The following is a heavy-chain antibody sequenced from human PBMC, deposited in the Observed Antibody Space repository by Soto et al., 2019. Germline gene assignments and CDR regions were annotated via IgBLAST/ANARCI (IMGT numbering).Heavy chain of an antibody. CDR2: VDPDDSDT. J-gene: IGHJ6*02. V-gene: IGHV5-51*03. Sequence: EVQLVQSGAEVKKPGESLMVSCKASGYDFNIYWIGWVRQLPGKGLEWMGVVDPDDSDTIYSPSFQGLVTISVDKSISTAYLQWSSLKASDTAMYYCARRVHSNSPGGGLAVWGQGTTVIVSS. CDR1: GYDFNIYW. CDR3: ARRVHSNSPGGGLAV. D-gene: IGHD2-2*01.